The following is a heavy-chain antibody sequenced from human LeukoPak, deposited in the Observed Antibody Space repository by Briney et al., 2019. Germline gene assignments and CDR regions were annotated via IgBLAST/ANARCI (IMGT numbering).Heavy chain of an antibody. Sequence: PSEILSLTCAVSGGSISYFYWSWIRQPPGKGLEWIGYIYYTGGTNYNPSLKSRVTISVDTSTNQFSLKLSSVTAADTAVYYCARGEALDIWDQGTMVTVSS. D-gene: IGHD3-10*01. CDR2: IYYTGGT. V-gene: IGHV4-59*08. J-gene: IGHJ3*02. CDR3: ARGEALDI. CDR1: GGSISYFY.